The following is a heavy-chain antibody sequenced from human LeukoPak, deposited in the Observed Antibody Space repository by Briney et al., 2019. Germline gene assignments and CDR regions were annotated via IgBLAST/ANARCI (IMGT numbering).Heavy chain of an antibody. CDR2: IYYSGST. CDR3: AREGYCSSTSCFTIDY. J-gene: IGHJ4*02. CDR1: GGSISSSSYY. Sequence: SETLSLTCTVSGGSISSSSYYWGWIRQPPGKGLEWIGSIYYSGSTYYNPSLKSRVTISVDTSKNQFSLKLSSVTAADTAVYYCAREGYCSSTSCFTIDYWGQGTLVTVSS. D-gene: IGHD2-2*01. V-gene: IGHV4-39*07.